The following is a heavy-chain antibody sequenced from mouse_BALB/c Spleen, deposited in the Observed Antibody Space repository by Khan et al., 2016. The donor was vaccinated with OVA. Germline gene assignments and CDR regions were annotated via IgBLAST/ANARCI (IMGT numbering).Heavy chain of an antibody. CDR3: ARAYYRYDGDYAVEY. Sequence: QVQLKQSGPGLVAPSQSLSITCTVSGFSLSRYNIHWVRQPPGKGLEWLGMIWGGGGTDYYSTLKSSLSIRKDNSKSQVLLKMNSLQTDDTAMYFCARAYYRYDGDYAVEYWGQGTTVTVSS. V-gene: IGHV2-6-4*01. J-gene: IGHJ4*01. CDR1: GFSLSRYN. CDR2: IWGGGGT. D-gene: IGHD2-14*01.